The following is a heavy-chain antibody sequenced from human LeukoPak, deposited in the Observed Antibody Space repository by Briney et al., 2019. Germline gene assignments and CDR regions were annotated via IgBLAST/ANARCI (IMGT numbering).Heavy chain of an antibody. CDR1: GFIFSTYE. J-gene: IGHJ4*02. CDR2: ITTSGSTI. CDR3: ARGGSVSYYFDY. V-gene: IGHV3-48*03. Sequence: GGSLRLSCAASGFIFSTYEMNWVRQAPGKGLEWISYITTSGSTIHYADSVKGRFTISRDNARNSLYLQMNSLRAEDTAVYYRARGGSVSYYFDYWGQGTLVTVSS. D-gene: IGHD1-26*01.